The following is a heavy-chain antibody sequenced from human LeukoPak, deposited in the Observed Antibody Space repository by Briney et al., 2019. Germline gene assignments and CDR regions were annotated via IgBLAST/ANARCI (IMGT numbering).Heavy chain of an antibody. V-gene: IGHV4-39*07. CDR1: GGSISSSSYY. CDR3: ARDPRVGATLQGGAFDI. Sequence: SETLSLTCTVSGGSISSSSYYWGWIRQPPGKGLEWIGSIYYSGSTYYNPSLKSRVTISVDTSKNQFSLKLSSVTAADTAVYYCARDPRVGATLQGGAFDIWGQGTMVTVSS. J-gene: IGHJ3*02. CDR2: IYYSGST. D-gene: IGHD1-26*01.